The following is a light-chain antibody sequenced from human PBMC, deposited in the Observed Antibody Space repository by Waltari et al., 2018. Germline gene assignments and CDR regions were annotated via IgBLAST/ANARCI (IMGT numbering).Light chain of an antibody. Sequence: DIQMTQSPSSLAASVGDRVTITCRASQSISSYLNWYQQKPGKAPNLLIYAASSLQSGVPSRFSGSGSGTDFTLTISSLQPEDFATYYCQQSYDTAGRTFGQGTKVEIK. CDR3: QQSYDTAGRT. J-gene: IGKJ1*01. CDR1: QSISSY. V-gene: IGKV1-39*01. CDR2: AAS.